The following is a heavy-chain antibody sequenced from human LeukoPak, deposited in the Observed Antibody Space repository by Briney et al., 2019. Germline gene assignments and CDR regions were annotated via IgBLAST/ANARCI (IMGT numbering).Heavy chain of an antibody. J-gene: IGHJ4*02. V-gene: IGHV3-23*01. Sequence: GGSLRLSCAASGFTFSSYAMSWVRQAPGKGLEWVSAISGSGGSTYYADSVKGRFTISRDNSKNTLYLQVNSLRAEDTAVYYCAKGGVGFWSGYYPYWGQGTLVTVSS. CDR1: GFTFSSYA. D-gene: IGHD3-3*01. CDR3: AKGGVGFWSGYYPY. CDR2: ISGSGGST.